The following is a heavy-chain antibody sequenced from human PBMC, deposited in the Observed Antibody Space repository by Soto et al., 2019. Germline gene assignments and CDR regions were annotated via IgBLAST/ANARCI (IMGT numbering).Heavy chain of an antibody. J-gene: IGHJ3*02. V-gene: IGHV5-51*01. Sequence: GESLKISCKFSGYSFTSYWIGWVRQMPGKGLEWMGIIYPGDSDTRYSPSFQGHVTISADKSFTTAYLQWSSLKASDTAMYYCAQSPRLTEAFDIWGQRTMVTVSS. CDR1: GYSFTSYW. CDR2: IYPGDSDT. CDR3: AQSPRLTEAFDI.